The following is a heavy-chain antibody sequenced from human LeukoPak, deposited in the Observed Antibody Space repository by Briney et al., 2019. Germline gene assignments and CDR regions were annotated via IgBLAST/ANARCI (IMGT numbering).Heavy chain of an antibody. Sequence: QPGGSLRLSCAASGFAVSNNYMSWVRQAPGKGLEWVSVIYKDGSTYYADSVKGRFTISRDNAKNSLYLQMNSLRAEDTAVYYCARDQGPQLESYWGQGTLVTVSS. CDR3: ARDQGPQLESY. CDR1: GFAVSNNY. J-gene: IGHJ4*02. V-gene: IGHV3-53*01. D-gene: IGHD6-6*01. CDR2: IYKDGST.